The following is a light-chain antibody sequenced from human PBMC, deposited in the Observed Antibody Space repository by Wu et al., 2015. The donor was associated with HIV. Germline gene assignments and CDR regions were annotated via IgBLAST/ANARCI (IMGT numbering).Light chain of an antibody. CDR2: GAS. CDR3: QQYGSSPLT. CDR1: QSYSSNY. V-gene: IGKV3-20*01. J-gene: IGKJ4*01. Sequence: EIVLTQSPGTLSLSPGERATLSCRPSQSYSSNYLAWYQQKPGQAPRLLIYGASSRATGIPDRFSGSGSGTDFTLTISRLEPEDSAVYYCQQYGSSPLTFGGGTKVEIK.